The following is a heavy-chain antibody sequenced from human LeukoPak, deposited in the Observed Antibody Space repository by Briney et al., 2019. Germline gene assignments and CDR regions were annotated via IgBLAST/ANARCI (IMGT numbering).Heavy chain of an antibody. CDR1: GFTFSSYS. D-gene: IGHD1-26*01. V-gene: IGHV3-21*01. CDR2: ISSSSSYI. Sequence: PGGSLRLSCAASGFTFSSYSMNWVRQAPGEGLEWVSSISSSSSYIYYADSVKGRFTISRDNAKNSLYLQMNSLRAEDTAVYYCARAPSAEDTFDIWGQGTMVTVSS. CDR3: ARAPSAEDTFDI. J-gene: IGHJ3*02.